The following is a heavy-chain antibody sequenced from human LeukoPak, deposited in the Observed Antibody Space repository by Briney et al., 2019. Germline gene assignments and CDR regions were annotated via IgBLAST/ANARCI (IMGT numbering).Heavy chain of an antibody. CDR2: VWYDGSNK. J-gene: IGHJ4*02. CDR1: GFTFINYG. CDR3: AKDRDTAMEIEY. D-gene: IGHD5-18*01. V-gene: IGHV3-33*06. Sequence: GRSLRLSCEASGFTFINYGMHWVRRAPGKGLEWVAVVWYDGSNKYYADSVKGRLTISRDNSKNTLYLQMNSLRAEDTAVYYCAKDRDTAMEIEYWGQGTLVTVSS.